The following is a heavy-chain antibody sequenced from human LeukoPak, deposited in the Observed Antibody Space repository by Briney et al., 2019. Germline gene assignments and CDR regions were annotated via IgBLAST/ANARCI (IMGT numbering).Heavy chain of an antibody. D-gene: IGHD4-17*01. CDR3: ARDRAYGDYAHSFDY. CDR1: GGSFSGYY. J-gene: IGHJ4*02. V-gene: IGHV4-34*01. Sequence: PSETLSLTCAVYGGSFSGYYWSWIRQPPGKGLEWIGEINHSGSTNYNPSLKSRVTISVDTSKNQFSLKLNSVTAADTAVYYCARDRAYGDYAHSFDYWGQGTLVTVSS. CDR2: INHSGST.